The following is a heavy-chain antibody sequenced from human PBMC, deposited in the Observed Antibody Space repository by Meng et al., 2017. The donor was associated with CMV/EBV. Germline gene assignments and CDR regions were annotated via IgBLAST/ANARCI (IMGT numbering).Heavy chain of an antibody. CDR2: ISAYNGNT. Sequence: QVSVVPSGGEEKKPGASVKVSCKASGYTCNRYGISWVRQAPGQGLEWMGWISAYNGNTNYAQKLQGRVTMTTDTSTSTAYMELSSLRSEDTAVYYCARGYYDSSGYNFDLWGRGTLVTVSS. J-gene: IGHJ2*01. CDR1: GYTCNRYG. V-gene: IGHV1-18*01. D-gene: IGHD3-22*01. CDR3: ARGYYDSSGYNFDL.